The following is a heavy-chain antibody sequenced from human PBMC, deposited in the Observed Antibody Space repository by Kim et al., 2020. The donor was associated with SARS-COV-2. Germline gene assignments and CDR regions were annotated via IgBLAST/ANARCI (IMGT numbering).Heavy chain of an antibody. D-gene: IGHD2-21*01. V-gene: IGHV1-46*01. Sequence: YARRFQGRVTMTRDTSTSTVYLELSSLRSADTAMYYCAREPARLLYFDSWGQGTLVTVSS. CDR3: AREPARLLYFDS. J-gene: IGHJ4*02.